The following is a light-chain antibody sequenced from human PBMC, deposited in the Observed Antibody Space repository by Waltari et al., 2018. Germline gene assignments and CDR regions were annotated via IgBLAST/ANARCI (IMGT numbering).Light chain of an antibody. CDR3: QSYDGDRSWV. J-gene: IGLJ3*02. CDR1: GGSFATNY. Sequence: FILTQSHSVSESPGRTVTISCSGSGGSFATNYVQWYQQRPGSAPTTVIYADNQRPSGVPDRFSGSVDSSSNSASLTISGLQTEDEADYYCQSYDGDRSWVFGGGTKLTVL. CDR2: ADN. V-gene: IGLV6-57*02.